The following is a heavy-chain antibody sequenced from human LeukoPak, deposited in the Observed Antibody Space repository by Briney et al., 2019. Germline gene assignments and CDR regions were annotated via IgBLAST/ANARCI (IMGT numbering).Heavy chain of an antibody. CDR3: ARAAGSNPPPYYYYYMDV. D-gene: IGHD4-11*01. CDR2: ISAHNGNT. Sequence: ASVKVSCKASGYTFTSYGISWVRQAPGQGLEWMGWISAHNGNTNYAQKLQGRVTMTTDTSTSTAYMELRSLRSDDTAVYYCARAAGSNPPPYYYYYMDVWGKGTTVTVSS. J-gene: IGHJ6*03. V-gene: IGHV1-18*01. CDR1: GYTFTSYG.